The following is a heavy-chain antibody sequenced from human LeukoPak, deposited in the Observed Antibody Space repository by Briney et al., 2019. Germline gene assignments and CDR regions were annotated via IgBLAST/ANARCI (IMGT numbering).Heavy chain of an antibody. J-gene: IGHJ6*03. D-gene: IGHD4-17*01. CDR3: AGGDPFNYYMDV. Sequence: ASGKVSCKASGGTFSGYAISWVRQAPGQGIEWMGGLIPLFGTTNCTRRFQGRITISTDESTTTAYMELSGPTFEDTAVYYCAGGDPFNYYMDVWGRGTTVSV. CDR2: LIPLFGTT. CDR1: GGTFSGYA. V-gene: IGHV1-69*05.